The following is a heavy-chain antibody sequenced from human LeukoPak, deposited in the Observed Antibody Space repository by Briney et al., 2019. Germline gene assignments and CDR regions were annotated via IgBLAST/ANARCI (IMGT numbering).Heavy chain of an antibody. D-gene: IGHD5-12*01. CDR2: INHSGST. J-gene: IGHJ4*02. V-gene: IGHV4-34*01. Sequence: PSETLSLTCAVYGGSFSGYYLSWIRQPPGKGLEWIVEINHSGSTNYNPSLKSRFTISVDTSKNQFSLKLSSVTAADTAVYYCARGGLGLRPRRLDYWGQGTLVPVSS. CDR3: ARGGLGLRPRRLDY. CDR1: GGSFSGYY.